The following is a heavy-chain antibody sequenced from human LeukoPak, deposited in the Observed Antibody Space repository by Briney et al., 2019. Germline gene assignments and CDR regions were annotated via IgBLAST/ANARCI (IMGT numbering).Heavy chain of an antibody. V-gene: IGHV1-69*04. CDR1: GGTFSSYA. CDR3: ARDLAVRGVIYYYGMDV. CDR2: IIPILGIA. D-gene: IGHD3-10*01. Sequence: SVKVSCKASGGTFSSYAISWVRQAPGQGLEWMGRIIPILGIANYAQKFQGRVTITADKSTSTAYMELSSLRSEDTAVYHCARDLAVRGVIYYYGMDVWGQGTTVIVSS. J-gene: IGHJ6*02.